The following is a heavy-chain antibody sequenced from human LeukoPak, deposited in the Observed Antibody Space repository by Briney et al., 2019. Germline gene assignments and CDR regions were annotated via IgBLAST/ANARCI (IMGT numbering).Heavy chain of an antibody. J-gene: IGHJ4*02. V-gene: IGHV3-23*01. CDR3: AGAGNHFDH. Sequence: GSLRLSFAASGFTLSSYAMSWVRQAPGKGLEWVSGISGSGDSEHYADSVKGRFTISRDNSKNTLYLQMNNLRAEDTAIYYCAGAGNHFDHWGQGTLVTVSS. CDR2: ISGSGDSE. CDR1: GFTLSSYA.